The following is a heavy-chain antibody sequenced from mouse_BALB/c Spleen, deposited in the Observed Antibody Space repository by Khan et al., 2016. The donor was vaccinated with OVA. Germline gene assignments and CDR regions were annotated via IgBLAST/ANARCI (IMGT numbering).Heavy chain of an antibody. Sequence: QVRLQQSGAELARPGASVKLSCTASGYTFTDYYINWVKQRTGQGLEWIGEISPGSGDTSYNERFMGKATLTADKSSSTAYMQLSSLTSEASAVYVCARRNYFGYTFAYWGQGTLVTVSA. CDR1: GYTFTDYY. CDR2: ISPGSGDT. J-gene: IGHJ3*01. V-gene: IGHV1-77*01. D-gene: IGHD1-2*01. CDR3: ARRNYFGYTFAY.